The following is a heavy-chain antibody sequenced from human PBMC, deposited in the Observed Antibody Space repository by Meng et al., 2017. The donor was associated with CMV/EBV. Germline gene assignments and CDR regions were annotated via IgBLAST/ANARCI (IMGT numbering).Heavy chain of an antibody. CDR1: GGSISSSSYY. CDR3: ARNPLKAHLGWELTNFDY. V-gene: IGHV4-39*07. CDR2: IYYSGST. Sequence: SETLSLTCTVSGGSISSSSYYWGGTRQPPGKGLEWIGSIYYSGSTYYNPSLKSRVTISVDTSKNQFSLKLSSVTAADTAVYYCARNPLKAHLGWELTNFDYWGQGTLVTVSS. J-gene: IGHJ4*02. D-gene: IGHD1-26*01.